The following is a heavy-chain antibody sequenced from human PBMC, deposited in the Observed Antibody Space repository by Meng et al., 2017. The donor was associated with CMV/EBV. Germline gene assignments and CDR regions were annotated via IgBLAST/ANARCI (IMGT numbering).Heavy chain of an antibody. D-gene: IGHD4-11*01. Sequence: GGSLRLSCAASGFTLSSYWMNWARQAPGKGLEWVANIKQDGSEKYYVDSVKGRFTISRDNAKNTLYLQMNSLRAEDTAVYYCAREISHYGINWFDPWGQGTLVTVSS. J-gene: IGHJ5*02. CDR1: GFTLSSYW. V-gene: IGHV3-7*01. CDR3: AREISHYGINWFDP. CDR2: IKQDGSEK.